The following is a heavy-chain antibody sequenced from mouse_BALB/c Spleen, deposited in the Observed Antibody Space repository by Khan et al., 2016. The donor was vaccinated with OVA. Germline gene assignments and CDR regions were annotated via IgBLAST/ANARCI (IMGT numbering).Heavy chain of an antibody. CDR3: ARFHGEY. V-gene: IGHV9-3-1*01. J-gene: IGHJ2*01. CDR2: INTYTGEP. CDR1: GYTFTNYV. Sequence: QIQLVPSGPELKKPGETVKISCKASGYTFTNYVMNWVKQSPGQGLEWMGWINTYTGEPTYADDFKGRFTFSSETSSSTAYLQLNSLTNEDSATYFCARFHGEYWGQGTTLTVSS.